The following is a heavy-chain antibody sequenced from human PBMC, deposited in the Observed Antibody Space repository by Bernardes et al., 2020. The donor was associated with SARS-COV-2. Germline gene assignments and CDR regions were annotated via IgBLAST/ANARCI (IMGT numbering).Heavy chain of an antibody. CDR2: ISVTGDRV. CDR3: ARDLRYYYDSSGHD. CDR1: GFTFSSYT. J-gene: IGHJ4*02. Sequence: RWSLRLSCVGSGFTFSSYTINWVRQAPGKGLEWISHISVTGDRVYYADSVRGRFTVSRDDGENSVYLQMNSLRDEDTAVYYCARDLRYYYDSSGHDWGRGTLVTVSS. D-gene: IGHD3-22*01. V-gene: IGHV3-48*02.